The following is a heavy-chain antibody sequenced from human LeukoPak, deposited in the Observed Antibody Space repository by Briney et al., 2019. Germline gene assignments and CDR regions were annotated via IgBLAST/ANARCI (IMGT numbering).Heavy chain of an antibody. J-gene: IGHJ5*02. CDR2: IDSSGST. Sequence: SETLSLTCAVYGGSFSGYYWSWIRQPAGKGLEWIGRIDSSGSTKYNPSLKSRVTISADMSKNQFSLRLSSVTAADTAIYYCARGDWQYTNNWSNWFDPWGQGTLVTVSS. D-gene: IGHD1-1*01. V-gene: IGHV4-59*10. CDR1: GGSFSGYY. CDR3: ARGDWQYTNNWSNWFDP.